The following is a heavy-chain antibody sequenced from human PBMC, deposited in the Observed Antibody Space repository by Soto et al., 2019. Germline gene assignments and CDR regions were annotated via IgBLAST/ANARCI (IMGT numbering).Heavy chain of an antibody. CDR1: GYSFTSYW. CDR3: SRHYVHYDSTEMYYFDY. Sequence: GESLKISCKGSGYSFTSYWIGWVRQMPGKGLEWMGIIYPGDSDTRYSPSFQGQVTISADKSISTAYLQWSSLKASDTAMYYWSRHYVHYDSTEMYYFDYWGQGTLVTVSS. D-gene: IGHD3-22*01. J-gene: IGHJ4*02. CDR2: IYPGDSDT. V-gene: IGHV5-51*01.